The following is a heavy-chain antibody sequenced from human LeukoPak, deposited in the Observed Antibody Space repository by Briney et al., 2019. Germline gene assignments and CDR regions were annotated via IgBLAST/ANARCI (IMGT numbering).Heavy chain of an antibody. CDR2: TYYRSKWYN. V-gene: IGHV6-1*01. D-gene: IGHD6-13*01. CDR1: GDSVSSNSAA. Sequence: SQTLSLTCAISGDSVSSNSAAWNWIRQSPSRGLEWLGRTYYRSKWYNDYAVSVKSRITINPDTSKNQFSLQLNSVTPEDTAVYYCARDSIPVGGSIAAAGTWGPNDYWGQGTLVTVSS. J-gene: IGHJ4*02. CDR3: ARDSIPVGGSIAAAGTWGPNDY.